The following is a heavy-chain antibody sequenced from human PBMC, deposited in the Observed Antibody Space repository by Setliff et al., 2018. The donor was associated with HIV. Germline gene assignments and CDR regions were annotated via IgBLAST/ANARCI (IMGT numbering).Heavy chain of an antibody. Sequence: GASVKVSCKASGYTFTSYGISWVRQAPGQGLEWMGWISAYNGNTNYAQKLQGRVTMTTDTSTSTAYMELSSLRSEDTAMYYCASANWNYLGYWFDPWGQGTLVTVSS. J-gene: IGHJ5*02. CDR3: ASANWNYLGYWFDP. D-gene: IGHD1-7*01. CDR1: GYTFTSYG. V-gene: IGHV1-18*01. CDR2: ISAYNGNT.